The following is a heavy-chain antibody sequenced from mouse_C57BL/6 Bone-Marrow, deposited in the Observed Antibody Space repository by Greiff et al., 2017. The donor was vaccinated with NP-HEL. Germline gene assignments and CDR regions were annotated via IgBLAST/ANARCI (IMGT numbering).Heavy chain of an antibody. CDR3: ARVNYVRFAY. J-gene: IGHJ3*01. CDR1: GYTFTDYN. V-gene: IGHV1-18*01. D-gene: IGHD1-1*01. Sequence: VQLKESGPELVKPGASVKIPCKASGYTFTDYNMDWVKQSHGKSLEWIGDINPNNGGTIYNQKFKGKATLTVDKSSSTAYMELRSLTSEDTAVYYCARVNYVRFAYWGQGTLVTVSA. CDR2: INPNNGGT.